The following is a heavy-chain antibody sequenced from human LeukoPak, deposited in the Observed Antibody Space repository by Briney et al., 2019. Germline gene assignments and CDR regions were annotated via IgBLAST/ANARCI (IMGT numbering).Heavy chain of an antibody. Sequence: GGSLRLSCAASGFSFSSHSMNWVRQAPGKGLEWVSSISGTSTYIYYADSLKGRFTISRDNAKNSLFLQMNSLRAEDTAVYYCARGPPYSYGYFDYWGQGTLVTVSS. CDR3: ARGPPYSYGYFDY. CDR1: GFSFSSHS. D-gene: IGHD5-18*01. J-gene: IGHJ4*02. CDR2: ISGTSTYI. V-gene: IGHV3-21*01.